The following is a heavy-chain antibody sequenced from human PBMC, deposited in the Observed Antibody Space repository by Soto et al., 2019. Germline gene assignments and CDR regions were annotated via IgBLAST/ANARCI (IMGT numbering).Heavy chain of an antibody. Sequence: QVQLVQSGAEVKKPGASVKVSCKASGYILTTYDITWVRQAPGQGLEWVGWISAYSGNTKYARKVQDRVTLTTDTSTSTAYMELRSLRSDDTAVYYCARGAIAVALGYWGQGTLVTVSS. J-gene: IGHJ4*02. V-gene: IGHV1-18*01. D-gene: IGHD6-19*01. CDR3: ARGAIAVALGY. CDR1: GYILTTYD. CDR2: ISAYSGNT.